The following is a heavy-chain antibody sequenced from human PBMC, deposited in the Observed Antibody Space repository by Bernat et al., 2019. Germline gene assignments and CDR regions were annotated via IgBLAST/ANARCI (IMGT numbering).Heavy chain of an antibody. D-gene: IGHD3-3*01. Sequence: QVQLQESGPGLVKPSQTLSLTCTVSGGSISSGGYYWSWIRQHPGKGLEWIGYIYYSGSTYYNPPLKSRVTITVDTSKNQFSLKLSSVSAADTAVYYCARAPAAFTIFEYWGQGTLVTVSS. CDR2: IYYSGST. CDR1: GGSISSGGYY. CDR3: ARAPAAFTIFEY. V-gene: IGHV4-31*03. J-gene: IGHJ4*02.